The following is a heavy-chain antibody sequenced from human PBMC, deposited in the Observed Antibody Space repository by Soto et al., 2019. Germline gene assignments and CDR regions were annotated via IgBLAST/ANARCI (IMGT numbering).Heavy chain of an antibody. CDR2: ISGSGGST. Sequence: EVQLLESGGGLVQPGGSLRLSCAASGFTFSSYAMRWVRQAPVKGLEWVSAISGSGGSTYYADSVKGRFTISRDNAKNTLYLQLNSLRAEDTAVDYGARRGSGSYYDYWGQGTRVTVSS. CDR3: ARRGSGSYYDY. J-gene: IGHJ4*02. D-gene: IGHD1-26*01. V-gene: IGHV3-23*01. CDR1: GFTFSSYA.